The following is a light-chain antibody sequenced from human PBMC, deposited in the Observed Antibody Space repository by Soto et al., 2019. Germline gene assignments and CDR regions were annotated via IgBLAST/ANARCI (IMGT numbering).Light chain of an antibody. Sequence: DPQMTQYHSTPYAYVGGRFSINCRASQSISSWLAWYQQKPGKAPKLLIYDASNLEDWVPSRFSGTESGTEFSLTISNLQPEDFATYYCQQYNSYPLTFGGGTKVDIK. CDR1: QSISSW. CDR2: DAS. J-gene: IGKJ4*01. V-gene: IGKV1-5*01. CDR3: QQYNSYPLT.